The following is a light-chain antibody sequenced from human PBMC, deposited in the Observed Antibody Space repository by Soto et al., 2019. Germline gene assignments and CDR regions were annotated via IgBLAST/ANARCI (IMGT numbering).Light chain of an antibody. J-gene: IGKJ3*01. CDR3: QHCDDPVFI. V-gene: IGKV1-33*01. Sequence: DIQMTQSPSSLSASVGDRVTITCQASQDISNYLNWYQQKPGKAPKLLIYDASNLETGVTSRFSGSGSGTDFTFTISSLQPEDIATYYCQHCDDPVFIFGPGTKVDIK. CDR2: DAS. CDR1: QDISNY.